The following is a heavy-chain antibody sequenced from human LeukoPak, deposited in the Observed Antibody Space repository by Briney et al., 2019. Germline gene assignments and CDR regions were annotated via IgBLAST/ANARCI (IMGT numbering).Heavy chain of an antibody. CDR2: ISYDGSNK. V-gene: IGHV3-30-3*01. J-gene: IGHJ3*02. CDR3: ARDVVGGAFDI. Sequence: GRSLRLSCAASGFPFSSYAMHWVRQAPGKGLEWVAVISYDGSNKYYADSVKGRFTTSRDNSKNTLYLQMNSLRAEDTAVYYCARDVVGGAFDIWGQGTMVTVSS. CDR1: GFPFSSYA. D-gene: IGHD1-26*01.